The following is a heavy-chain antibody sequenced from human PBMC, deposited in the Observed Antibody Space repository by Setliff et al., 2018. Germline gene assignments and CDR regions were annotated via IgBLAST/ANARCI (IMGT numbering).Heavy chain of an antibody. CDR2: ISSSSSTI. V-gene: IGHV3-11*01. J-gene: IGHJ4*02. CDR3: CSGSYLFVY. CDR1: GFSFSDYY. D-gene: IGHD1-26*01. Sequence: GGSLRLSCAASGFSFSDYYMTWIRQAPGKGLEWVSYISSSSSTIYYADSVKGRFTISRDNSKNTLYLQMNSLRAEDTAVYYCCSGSYLFVYWGQGSLVTVSS.